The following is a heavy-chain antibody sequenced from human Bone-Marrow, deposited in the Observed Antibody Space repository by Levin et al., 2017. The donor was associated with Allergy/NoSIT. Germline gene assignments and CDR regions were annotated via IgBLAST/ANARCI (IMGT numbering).Heavy chain of an antibody. CDR1: GFTFTDYG. CDR3: AKEVGHGPFYSD. Sequence: PGGSLRLSCAASGFTFTDYGMSWVRQAPGKGLEWVSTIAGLGGNTHYADSVRGRFTISRDDSKSTVYLQMNTLRLEDTATYFCAKEVGHGPFYSDWGQGTLVIVSS. D-gene: IGHD1-26*01. J-gene: IGHJ4*02. V-gene: IGHV3-23*01. CDR2: IAGLGGNT.